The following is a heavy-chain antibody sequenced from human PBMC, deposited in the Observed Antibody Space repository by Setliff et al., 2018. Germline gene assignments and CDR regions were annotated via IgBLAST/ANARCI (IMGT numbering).Heavy chain of an antibody. CDR1: GGTFINYA. Sequence: SVKVSCKASGGTFINYAISWVRQAPGQGLEWMGGIIPIFGTANYAQKFQGRVTITADESTSTAYMELSSLRSEDTAVYYCARVTRTIVAARGFDYWGQGTLVTVSS. D-gene: IGHD1-26*01. V-gene: IGHV1-69*13. CDR2: IIPIFGTA. CDR3: ARVTRTIVAARGFDY. J-gene: IGHJ4*02.